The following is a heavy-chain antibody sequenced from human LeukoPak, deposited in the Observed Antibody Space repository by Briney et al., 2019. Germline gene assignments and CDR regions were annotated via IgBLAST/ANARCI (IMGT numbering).Heavy chain of an antibody. CDR1: GYSFTSYY. V-gene: IGHV1-46*01. Sequence: ASVKVSCKASGYSFTSYYMHWVRQAPGQGLEWMGIINPSGGSTSYAQKFQGRVTMTRDTSTSTVYMELSSLRSEDTAVYYCARDLGGGSYGWGKFDLSGRGTLVAVSS. J-gene: IGHJ2*01. CDR2: INPSGGST. CDR3: ARDLGGGSYGWGKFDL. D-gene: IGHD3-10*01.